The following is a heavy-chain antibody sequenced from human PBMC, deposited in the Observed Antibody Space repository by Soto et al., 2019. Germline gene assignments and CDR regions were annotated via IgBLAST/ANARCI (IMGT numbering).Heavy chain of an antibody. CDR1: GFTFSSYG. CDR2: ISYDGSNK. J-gene: IGHJ4*02. D-gene: IGHD2-15*01. V-gene: IGHV3-30*18. CDR3: AKDRKYCSGGSCHQFDY. Sequence: GGSLRLSCAASGFTFSSYGMHWVRQAPGKGLEWVAVISYDGSNKYYADSVKGRFTISRDNSKNTLYLQMNSLRAEDTAVYYCAKDRKYCSGGSCHQFDYWGQGTLVTVSS.